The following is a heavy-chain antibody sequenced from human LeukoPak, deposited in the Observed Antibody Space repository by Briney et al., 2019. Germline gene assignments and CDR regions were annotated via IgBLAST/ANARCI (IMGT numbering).Heavy chain of an antibody. V-gene: IGHV1-18*01. D-gene: IGHD6-6*01. CDR3: ATPIGYSSSSAAFDI. CDR2: ISGYNGNT. Sequence: ASVKVSCKASGYTFTSYGITWVRQAPGQGLEWMGWISGYNGNTNYAQNLQGRVTMTTDTSTSTAYMDLRSLRFDDTAVYYCATPIGYSSSSAAFDIWGQGTMVTVSS. CDR1: GYTFTSYG. J-gene: IGHJ3*02.